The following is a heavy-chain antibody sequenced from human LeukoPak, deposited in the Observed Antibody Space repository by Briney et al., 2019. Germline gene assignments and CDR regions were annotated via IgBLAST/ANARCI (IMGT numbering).Heavy chain of an antibody. V-gene: IGHV1-69*05. D-gene: IGHD1-1*01. J-gene: IGHJ4*02. CDR3: AGLTRENYFDY. CDR2: IIPIFGTA. Sequence: ASVKVSCKASGGTFSSYAISWVRQAPGQGLEWMGGIIPIFGTANYAQKFQGRVTITTDESTSTAYMELSSLRSEDTAVYYCAGLTRENYFDYWGQGTLVTVSS. CDR1: GGTFSSYA.